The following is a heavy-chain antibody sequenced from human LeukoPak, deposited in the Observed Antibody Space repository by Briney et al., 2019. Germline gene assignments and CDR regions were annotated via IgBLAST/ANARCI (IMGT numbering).Heavy chain of an antibody. CDR3: ARDSSGTLGYCSGGSCSLGPYYYYGMDV. D-gene: IGHD2-15*01. CDR2: ISSSSSYI. J-gene: IGHJ6*02. CDR1: GFTFSSYS. Sequence: GGSLRLSCAASGFTFSSYSMNWVRQAPGKGLEWVSSISSSSSYIYYADSVKGRFTISRDNAKNSLYLQMNSLRAEDTAAYYCARDSSGTLGYCSGGSCSLGPYYYYGMDVWGQGTTVTVSS. V-gene: IGHV3-21*01.